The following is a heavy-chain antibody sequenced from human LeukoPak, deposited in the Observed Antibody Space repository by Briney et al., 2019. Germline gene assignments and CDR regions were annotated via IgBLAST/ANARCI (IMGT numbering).Heavy chain of an antibody. J-gene: IGHJ6*03. V-gene: IGHV3-30*02. D-gene: IGHD6-13*01. CDR3: AKDLSAADSYYYYYYMDV. CDR1: GFTFSSYG. Sequence: GGSLRLSCAASGFTFSSYGMHWVRQAPGKGLEWVAFIRYDGSNKYYADSVKGRFTISRDNSKNTLYLQMNSLRAEDTAVYYCAKDLSAADSYYYYYYMDVWGKGTTATISS. CDR2: IRYDGSNK.